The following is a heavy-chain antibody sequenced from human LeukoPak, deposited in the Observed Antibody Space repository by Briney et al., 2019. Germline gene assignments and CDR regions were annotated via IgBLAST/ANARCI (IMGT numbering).Heavy chain of an antibody. J-gene: IGHJ4*02. CDR3: ARVGKQWLVPAFDY. CDR2: VSSTGSTI. Sequence: GGFLRLSCAASGFTFSSYEMNWVRQAPGKVLEWVSYVSSTGSTIYFADSVKGRFTISRDNAKNSLYLQMNSLRAEDTAVYYCARVGKQWLVPAFDYWGQGTLVTVSS. CDR1: GFTFSSYE. D-gene: IGHD6-19*01. V-gene: IGHV3-48*03.